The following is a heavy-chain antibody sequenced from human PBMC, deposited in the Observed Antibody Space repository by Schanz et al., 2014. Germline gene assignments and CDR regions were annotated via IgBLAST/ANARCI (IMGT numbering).Heavy chain of an antibody. CDR2: IWYDGSNK. V-gene: IGHV3-33*01. J-gene: IGHJ4*02. CDR3: ARDGDFDY. CDR1: GFTFSSYW. Sequence: VQLVESGGGVVQPGRSLRLSCAASGFTFSSYWMHWVRQAPGKGLEWVAIIWYDGSNKYYADSVKGRFTISRDNSKNTLFLQMSSLRAEDTAVYYCARDGDFDYWGQGTLVTVSS.